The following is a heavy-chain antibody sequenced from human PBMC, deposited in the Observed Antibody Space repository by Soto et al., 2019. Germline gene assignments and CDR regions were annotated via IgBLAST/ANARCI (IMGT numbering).Heavy chain of an antibody. J-gene: IGHJ4*02. CDR2: INSDGSST. Sequence: GGSLGLSCAASGVTLRSYWMHWVRQAPGKGLVWVSRINSDGSSTSHADSVKGRFTISRDNAKNTLYLQMNSLRAEDTAVYYCARRGDYYDSSGYYYVFDYWGQGTLVTV. CDR3: ARRGDYYDSSGYYYVFDY. V-gene: IGHV3-74*01. D-gene: IGHD3-22*01. CDR1: GVTLRSYW.